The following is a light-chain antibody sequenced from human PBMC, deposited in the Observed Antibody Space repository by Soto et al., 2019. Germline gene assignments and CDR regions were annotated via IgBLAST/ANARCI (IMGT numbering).Light chain of an antibody. J-gene: IGKJ2*01. CDR1: QNIRNY. CDR2: AAY. Sequence: DIQMTQSPSSLSASVGDRVTITCRASQNIRNYLNWYQQTPGKAPKLLIYAAYSLQTGVPSRFSGSGSGADVTLTSSSLQPEDFATYFCQQSSSTPYTFGQGTKLEIK. V-gene: IGKV1-39*01. CDR3: QQSSSTPYT.